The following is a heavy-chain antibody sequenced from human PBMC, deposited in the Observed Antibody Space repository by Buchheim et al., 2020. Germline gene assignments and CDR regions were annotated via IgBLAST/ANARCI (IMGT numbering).Heavy chain of an antibody. CDR1: GGSISSYY. V-gene: IGHV4-59*01. D-gene: IGHD3-10*01. CDR3: ARASSYYGSGSYYNVPSYYFDY. J-gene: IGHJ4*02. CDR2: IYYSGST. Sequence: QVQLQESGPGLVKPSETLSLTCTVSGGSISSYYWSWIRQPPGKGLEWIGYIYYSGSTNYNPSLKSRVTLSVDTSKNKFSLKLSSVTTADTAVYYCARASSYYGSGSYYNVPSYYFDYWGKGTL.